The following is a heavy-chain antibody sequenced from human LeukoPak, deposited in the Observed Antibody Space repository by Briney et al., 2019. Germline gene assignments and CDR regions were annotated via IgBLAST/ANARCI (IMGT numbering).Heavy chain of an antibody. J-gene: IGHJ4*02. D-gene: IGHD6-13*01. CDR1: GYTFTSYG. V-gene: IGHV1-18*01. CDR2: ISAYNGNT. Sequence: ASVKVSCKASGYTFTSYGISWVRQAPGQGLEWMGWISAYNGNTNYAQKLQGRVTMTTDTSTSTAYMELRSLRSDDTAVYYRARDNFRSAAGRVGFDYWGQGTLVTVSS. CDR3: ARDNFRSAAGRVGFDY.